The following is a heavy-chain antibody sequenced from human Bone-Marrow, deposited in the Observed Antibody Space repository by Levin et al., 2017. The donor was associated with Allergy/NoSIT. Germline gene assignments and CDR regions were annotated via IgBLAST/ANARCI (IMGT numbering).Heavy chain of an antibody. V-gene: IGHV3-49*03. D-gene: IGHD5-18*01. Sequence: QAGGSLRLSCTTSGFVFPDYSLSWFRQAPGKGLEWVGLITSKTYGGTTEYAASVKDRFVISRDDSKDIAYLQMNSLKSEDTALYYCARRGKWIEPWNDAFDFWGQGTMVTVSS. J-gene: IGHJ3*01. CDR2: ITSKTYGGTT. CDR1: GFVFPDYS. CDR3: ARRGKWIEPWNDAFDF.